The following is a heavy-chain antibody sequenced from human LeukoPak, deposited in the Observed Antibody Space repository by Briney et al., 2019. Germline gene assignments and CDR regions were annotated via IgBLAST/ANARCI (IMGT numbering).Heavy chain of an antibody. V-gene: IGHV1-2*06. CDR2: INPNSGGT. CDR3: ARVGTGGDYTSY. Sequence: GASVKVSCKASGGTFSSYAISWLRQAPGQGLEWMGRINPNSGGTNYAQKFQGRVTMTRDTSISTAYMELSRLRSDDTAVYYCARVGTGGDYTSYWGQGTLVTVSS. CDR1: GGTFSSYA. D-gene: IGHD4-17*01. J-gene: IGHJ4*02.